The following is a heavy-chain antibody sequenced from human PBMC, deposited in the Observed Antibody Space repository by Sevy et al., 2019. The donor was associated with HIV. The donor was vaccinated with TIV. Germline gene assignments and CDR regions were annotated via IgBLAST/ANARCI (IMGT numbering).Heavy chain of an antibody. D-gene: IGHD3-3*01. CDR2: ISYDGSNK. CDR1: GFTFSSYA. CDR3: AMGYYDFWSGYYSYYYGMDV. Sequence: GGSLRLSCAASGFTFSSYAMHWVRQAPGKGLEWVAVISYDGSNKYYADSVKGRFTISRDNSKNTLYLQMNSLGAEDTAVYYCAMGYYDFWSGYYSYYYGMDVWGQGTTVTVSS. V-gene: IGHV3-30-3*01. J-gene: IGHJ6*02.